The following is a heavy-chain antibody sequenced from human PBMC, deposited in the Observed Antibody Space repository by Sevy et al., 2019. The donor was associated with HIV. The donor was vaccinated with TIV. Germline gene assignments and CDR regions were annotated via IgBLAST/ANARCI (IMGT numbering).Heavy chain of an antibody. V-gene: IGHV3-21*01. J-gene: IGHJ6*03. CDR3: ARDQEWPTKTYMDV. CDR2: ISSSSSYI. D-gene: IGHD2-8*01. CDR1: GFTFSSYI. Sequence: GGSLRLSCAASGFTFSSYIMNWVRQAPGKGLEWVSSISSSSSYIYYADSVKGRFTISRDNAKNSLYLQMNSLGAEDTAVYYCARDQEWPTKTYMDVWGKGTTVTVSS.